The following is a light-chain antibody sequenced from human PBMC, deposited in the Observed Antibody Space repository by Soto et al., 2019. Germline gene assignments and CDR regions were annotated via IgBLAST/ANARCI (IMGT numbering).Light chain of an antibody. CDR2: LGS. Sequence: DIVMTQSPLSLPVTPGEPASISCRSSQSLLHSNGYNYLNWYLQKPGQSPQLLIYLGSNRASGVPDRSSGSGSGTDYTLKISRVEAEDVGVYYCMQALQTPPSMYTCGQGTKLEIK. V-gene: IGKV2-28*01. CDR1: QSLLHSNGYNY. J-gene: IGKJ2*01. CDR3: MQALQTPPSMYT.